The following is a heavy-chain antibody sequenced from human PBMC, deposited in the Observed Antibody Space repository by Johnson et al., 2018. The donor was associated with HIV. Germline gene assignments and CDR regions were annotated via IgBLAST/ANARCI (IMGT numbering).Heavy chain of an antibody. J-gene: IGHJ3*02. D-gene: IGHD3-22*01. CDR1: GFTFSSYD. CDR2: IGTAGDT. CDR3: ARGDHYDSSGFYFGAAFDS. Sequence: VQLVESGGGLVQPGGSLRLSCAASGFTFSSYDMHWVRQATGNGLEWVSAIGTAGDTYYPGSVKGRFTISRDNARNSVYLQMNSLRAEDTAVYYCARGDHYDSSGFYFGAAFDSWGQGTMVTVSS. V-gene: IGHV3-13*01.